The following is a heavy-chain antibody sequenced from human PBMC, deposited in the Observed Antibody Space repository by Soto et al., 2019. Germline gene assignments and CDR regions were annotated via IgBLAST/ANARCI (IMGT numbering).Heavy chain of an antibody. CDR3: ARESFSASPNYFDY. J-gene: IGHJ4*02. CDR1: GFAFSNYE. Sequence: GGSLRLSCAASGFAFSNYEMNWVRQAPGKGLEWVSYISLSGSTRYYADSVKGRFTSSRDDAKKSLYLQMDSLRADDTAVYYCARESFSASPNYFDYWGQGTLVTVSS. CDR2: ISLSGSTR. D-gene: IGHD3-3*02. V-gene: IGHV3-48*03.